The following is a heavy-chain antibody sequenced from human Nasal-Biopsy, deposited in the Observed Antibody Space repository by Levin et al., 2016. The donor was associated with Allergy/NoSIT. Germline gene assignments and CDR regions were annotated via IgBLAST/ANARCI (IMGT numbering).Heavy chain of an antibody. Sequence: SETLSLTCAVSGDSMSSYYYNWIRQPPGKGLEWIGYIYYNGRTTYNPSFESRVTISIDMSKNHFSLNLTSVTAADTAVYYCARDGDAMLTGAWYLHVWGRGTLVTVSS. D-gene: IGHD4/OR15-4a*01. CDR3: ARDGDAMLTGAWYLHV. CDR2: IYYNGRT. CDR1: GDSMSSYY. J-gene: IGHJ2*01. V-gene: IGHV4-59*01.